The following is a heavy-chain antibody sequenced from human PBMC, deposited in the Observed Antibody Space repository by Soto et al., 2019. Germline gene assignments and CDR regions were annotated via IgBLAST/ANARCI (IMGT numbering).Heavy chain of an antibody. Sequence: GGSLRLSCAASGFTFSSYWMHWVRQAPGKGLVWVSRINSDGSSTSYADSVKGRFTISRDNAKNTLYLQMNSLRAEDTAVYYCAREGDDSSGYYRSFDYWGQGTLVTVSS. CDR2: INSDGSST. J-gene: IGHJ4*02. V-gene: IGHV3-74*01. CDR3: AREGDDSSGYYRSFDY. D-gene: IGHD3-22*01. CDR1: GFTFSSYW.